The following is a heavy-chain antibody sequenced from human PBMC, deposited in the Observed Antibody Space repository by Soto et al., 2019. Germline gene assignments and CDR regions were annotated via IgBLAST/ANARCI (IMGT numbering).Heavy chain of an antibody. D-gene: IGHD3-22*01. CDR3: ATVPLPNYYDISGPFDY. Sequence: ASVKVSCKASGYTFTSYYMHWVRQAPGQGLEWMGIINPSGGSTSYAQKFQGRVTMTRDTSTSTVYMELSSLRSEDTAVYYCATVPLPNYYDISGPFDYWGQGTLVTVSS. CDR2: INPSGGST. V-gene: IGHV1-46*03. J-gene: IGHJ4*02. CDR1: GYTFTSYY.